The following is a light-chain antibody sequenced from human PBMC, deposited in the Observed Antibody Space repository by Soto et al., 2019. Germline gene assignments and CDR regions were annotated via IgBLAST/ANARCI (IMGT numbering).Light chain of an antibody. Sequence: QSALTQPRSVSGSPGQSVTISCTGTSSDVGGYTYVSWYQQHPGKAPKLMIYDVSKRPSGVPDRFSGSKSGNTASLTISGLQAEDEAEYYGCSYSGSYTWVFGGGTKVTVL. CDR1: SSDVGGYTY. J-gene: IGLJ3*02. CDR2: DVS. CDR3: CSYSGSYTWV. V-gene: IGLV2-11*01.